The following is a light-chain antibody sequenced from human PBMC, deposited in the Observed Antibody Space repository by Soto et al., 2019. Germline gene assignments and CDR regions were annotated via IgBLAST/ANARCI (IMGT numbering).Light chain of an antibody. J-gene: IGKJ1*01. Sequence: EIVLTQSPATLSLSPGERATLSCRASQSVSSYLAWYQQKPGQAPRLLIYDASNRATGIPARFSGSGSGTDFTLTISSLEPEDFEVYYCQQRSNWPPVTFGQGTKVDIK. CDR1: QSVSSY. CDR3: QQRSNWPPVT. CDR2: DAS. V-gene: IGKV3-11*01.